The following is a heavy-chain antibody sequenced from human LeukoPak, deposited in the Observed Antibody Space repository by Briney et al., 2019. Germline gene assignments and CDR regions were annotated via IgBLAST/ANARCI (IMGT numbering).Heavy chain of an antibody. CDR2: ISWNSGSI. CDR1: GFTFDDYA. V-gene: IGHV3-9*01. J-gene: IGHJ4*02. Sequence: PGRSLRLSCAASGFTFDDYAMHWVRQAPGKGLEWVSGISWNSGSIGYADSVKGRFTISRDNSKNTLYLQMNSLRAEDTAVYYCAKDFPKYYDFWSGYDYWGQGTLVTVSS. D-gene: IGHD3-3*01. CDR3: AKDFPKYYDFWSGYDY.